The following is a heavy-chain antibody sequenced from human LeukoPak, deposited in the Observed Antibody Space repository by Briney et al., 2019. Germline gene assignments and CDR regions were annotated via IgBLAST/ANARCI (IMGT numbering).Heavy chain of an antibody. J-gene: IGHJ6*02. Sequence: SETLSLTCSVSGGSISGRRYYWGWIRQPPGRGLEWIGRIHYDGGTYYNPSLKSRVTMSVDTSKNQVSLKLRSGTAADTAVYYCARGVMYYYDSSGYYYYYGMDVWGQGTTVTVSS. CDR3: ARGVMYYYDSSGYYYYYGMDV. CDR2: IHYDGGT. V-gene: IGHV4-39*01. D-gene: IGHD3-22*01. CDR1: GGSISGRRYY.